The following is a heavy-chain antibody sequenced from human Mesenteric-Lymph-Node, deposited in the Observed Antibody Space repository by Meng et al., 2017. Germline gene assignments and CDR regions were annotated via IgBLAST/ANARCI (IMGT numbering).Heavy chain of an antibody. CDR1: GASFRNGGYF. Sequence: AWGGGLLKPPAPLSFLFAVCGASFRNGGYFWSWIRQHPGKGLEWIGYIYYSGTTYYNPSLKSRVTISVDTSMNQFSLNLSSVTAADTAVYYCASFLSWSDHCSGGSCYSGYFQHWGQGTLVTVSS. J-gene: IGHJ1*01. CDR3: ASFLSWSDHCSGGSCYSGYFQH. V-gene: IGHV4-31*11. D-gene: IGHD2-15*01. CDR2: IYYSGTT.